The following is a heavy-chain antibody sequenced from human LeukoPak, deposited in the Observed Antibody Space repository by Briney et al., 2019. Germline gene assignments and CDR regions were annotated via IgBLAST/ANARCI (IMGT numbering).Heavy chain of an antibody. CDR1: GYTFTSYY. CDR3: ARESNNYEFDY. D-gene: IGHD4-11*01. CDR2: INPSGGST. Sequence: ASVKVSCKASGYTFTSYYTHWVRQAPGQGLEWMGIINPSGGSTSYAQKFQGRVTMTRDMSTSTVYMELSSLRSEDTAVYYCARESNNYEFDYWGQGTLVTVSS. V-gene: IGHV1-46*01. J-gene: IGHJ4*02.